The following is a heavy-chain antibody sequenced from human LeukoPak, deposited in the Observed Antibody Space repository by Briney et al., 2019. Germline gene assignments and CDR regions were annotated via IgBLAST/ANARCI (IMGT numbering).Heavy chain of an antibody. CDR3: AREPRPSGGIYYFDY. Sequence: ASVKVSCKASGYTFTSYGISWVRQAPGQGLEWMGWISAYNGNTNYAQRLQGRVTMTTDTSTSTAYMELRSLRSDDTAAYYCAREPRPSGGIYYFDYWGQGTLVTVSS. J-gene: IGHJ4*02. CDR2: ISAYNGNT. D-gene: IGHD6-13*01. V-gene: IGHV1-18*01. CDR1: GYTFTSYG.